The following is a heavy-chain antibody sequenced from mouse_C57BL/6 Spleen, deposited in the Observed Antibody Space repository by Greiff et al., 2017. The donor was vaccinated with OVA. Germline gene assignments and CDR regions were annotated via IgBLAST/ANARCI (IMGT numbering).Heavy chain of an antibody. V-gene: IGHV14-2*01. CDR1: GFNIKDYY. J-gene: IGHJ4*01. Sequence: VQLQQSGAELVKPGASVKLSCTASGFNIKDYYMHWVKQRTEQGLEWIGRIDPGDGETKYAPTFQGQATITADTSSNTAYLQLSSLTSEDTDVYYCARGGAMDDWGQGTSVTVSS. CDR2: IDPGDGET. CDR3: ARGGAMDD.